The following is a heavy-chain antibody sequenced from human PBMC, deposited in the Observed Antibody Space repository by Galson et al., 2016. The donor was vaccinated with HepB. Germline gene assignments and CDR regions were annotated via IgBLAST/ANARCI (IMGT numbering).Heavy chain of an antibody. CDR3: TRGIVGATSSFYYYSGMDV. Sequence: SLRLSCAGSGITFADYAMSWFRQAPGKGLEWVGFIRRKTYGGTTEYAASVKGRFTISRDDSESIAYLQMNSLKTKDTAVYYSTRGIVGATSSFYYYSGMDVWGQGTTVSVSS. J-gene: IGHJ6*02. D-gene: IGHD1-26*01. CDR2: IRRKTYGGTT. V-gene: IGHV3-49*03. CDR1: GITFADYA.